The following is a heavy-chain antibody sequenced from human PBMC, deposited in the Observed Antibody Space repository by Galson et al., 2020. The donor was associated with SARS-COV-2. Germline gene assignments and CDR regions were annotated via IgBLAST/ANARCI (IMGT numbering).Heavy chain of an antibody. V-gene: IGHV3-33*01. D-gene: IGHD3-10*01. CDR3: ARDWGSRAYYLNTMDV. CDR2: IWDDGTNE. CDR1: GFTFSTYG. Sequence: GGSLRLSCAASGFTFSTYGMHWVRQAPGKGLEWVAIIWDDGTNEYYADSVRGRFTIARDNSKNTLSLQMNNLRAKDTAVYYCARDWGSRAYYLNTMDVWGQGTTVTVSS. J-gene: IGHJ6*02.